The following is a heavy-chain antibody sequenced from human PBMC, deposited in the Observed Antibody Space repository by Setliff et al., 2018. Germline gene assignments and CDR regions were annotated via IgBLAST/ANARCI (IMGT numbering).Heavy chain of an antibody. J-gene: IGHJ5*02. D-gene: IGHD2-15*01. CDR3: AKDRVEVVVAAPQARFDP. V-gene: IGHV1-2*06. CDR1: GSTFTSYY. Sequence: ASVKVSCKASGSTFTSYYTHWVRQAPGQGLEWLGRIDPNSGGTNYAQKFQGRVTMTRDTSISTAYMELRSLRSDDTAVYYCAKDRVEVVVAAPQARFDPWGQGTLVTVS. CDR2: IDPNSGGT.